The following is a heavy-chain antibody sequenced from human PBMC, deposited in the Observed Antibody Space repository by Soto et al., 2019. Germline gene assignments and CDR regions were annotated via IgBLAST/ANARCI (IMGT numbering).Heavy chain of an antibody. D-gene: IGHD2-2*02. V-gene: IGHV5-51*01. J-gene: IGHJ4*02. CDR1: GYSFTSYW. CDR3: ARLPFYTEYYFDY. CDR2: IYPGDSDT. Sequence: GASLKISCKGSGYSFTSYWIGWVRQMAVKGLEWMGIIYPGDSDTRYSPSFQGQVTISADKSISTAYLQWSSLKASDTAMYYCARLPFYTEYYFDYWGQGTLVTVSS.